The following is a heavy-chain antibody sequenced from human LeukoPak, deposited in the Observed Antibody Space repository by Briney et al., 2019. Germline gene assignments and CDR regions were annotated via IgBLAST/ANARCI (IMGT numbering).Heavy chain of an antibody. V-gene: IGHV4-59*01. CDR1: GGSISSYY. Sequence: SETLSLTCTVSGGSISSYYWSWIRQPPGKGLEWIGYIYYGGGTNYNPSLKSRVTISVDTSKNQFSLKLSSVTAADTAVYYCARDRVGQQLVGRNYYYYYMDVWGKGTTVTISS. CDR3: ARDRVGQQLVGRNYYYYYMDV. CDR2: IYYGGGT. J-gene: IGHJ6*03. D-gene: IGHD6-13*01.